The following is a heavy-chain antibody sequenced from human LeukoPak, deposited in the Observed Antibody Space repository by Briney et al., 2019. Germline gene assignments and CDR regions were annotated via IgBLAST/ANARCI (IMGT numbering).Heavy chain of an antibody. CDR3: ARAERSYYYMDV. CDR1: GYTFTRYA. V-gene: IGHV1-18*01. J-gene: IGHJ6*03. Sequence: ASVKVSCKASGYTFTRYAISWVRQAPGQGLEWMGWISAYNGNTNYAQKLQGRVTMTTDTSTSTAYMELRSLRSDDTAVYYCARAERSYYYMDVWGKGTTVTISS. D-gene: IGHD1-1*01. CDR2: ISAYNGNT.